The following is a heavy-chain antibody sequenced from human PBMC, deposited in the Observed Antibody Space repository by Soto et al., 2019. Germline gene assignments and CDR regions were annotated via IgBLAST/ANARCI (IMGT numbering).Heavy chain of an antibody. Sequence: QVQLVQSGAEVKKPGSSVKVSCKASGGTFSSYAISWVRQAPGQGLEWMGGIIPIFGTANYAQKFQGRVRIIADENTSTADMGLGSLRCEETAGYYGARAPGDSNRGRHPFDCWGKGTLVSVAA. V-gene: IGHV1-69*12. D-gene: IGHD4-4*01. J-gene: IGHJ4*02. CDR1: GGTFSSYA. CDR3: ARAPGDSNRGRHPFDC. CDR2: IIPIFGTA.